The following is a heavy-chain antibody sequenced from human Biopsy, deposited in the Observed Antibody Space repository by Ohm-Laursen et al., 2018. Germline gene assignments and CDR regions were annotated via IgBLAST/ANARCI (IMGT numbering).Heavy chain of an antibody. CDR3: ARRGSGGRSFDY. CDR2: ISNSGNT. D-gene: IGHD2-15*01. V-gene: IGHV4-59*08. CDR1: GDSINSSY. J-gene: IGHJ4*02. Sequence: GTLSLTCTVSGDSINSSYWSWIRQAPGKGLEWLGFISNSGNTNYNPSLKSRVTISADTSKNQFSLKLGSVTVADTAVFYCARRGSGGRSFDYWGQGSLVTVSS.